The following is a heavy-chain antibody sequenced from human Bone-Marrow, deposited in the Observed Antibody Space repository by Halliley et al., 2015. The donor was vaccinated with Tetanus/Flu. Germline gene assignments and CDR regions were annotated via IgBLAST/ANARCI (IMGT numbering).Heavy chain of an antibody. Sequence: KGLEWIGYMYNSGGTYFNPSLKGRATMSMDTSKNQFSLKVSSVTAADTGLYFCARLRGYSLDSWGQGSLVTVAS. V-gene: IGHV4-31*02. CDR2: MYNSGGT. D-gene: IGHD5-18*01. J-gene: IGHJ4*02. CDR3: ARLRGYSLDS.